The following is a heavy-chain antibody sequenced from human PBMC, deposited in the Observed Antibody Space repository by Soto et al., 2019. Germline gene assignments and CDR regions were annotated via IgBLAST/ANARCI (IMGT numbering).Heavy chain of an antibody. D-gene: IGHD2-21*02. J-gene: IGHJ1*01. Sequence: ASVKVSCKASGYTFTSYYMRWVRQAPGQGLEWMGIINPSGGSTSYAQKFQGRVTMTRDTSTSTVYMELSSLRSEDTAVYYCAREHIVVVTANTSPDFQHWGQGTLVTVSS. V-gene: IGHV1-46*01. CDR2: INPSGGST. CDR1: GYTFTSYY. CDR3: AREHIVVVTANTSPDFQH.